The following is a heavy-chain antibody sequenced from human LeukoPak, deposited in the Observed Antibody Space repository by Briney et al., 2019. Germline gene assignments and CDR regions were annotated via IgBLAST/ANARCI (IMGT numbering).Heavy chain of an antibody. CDR2: IYTSGNT. Sequence: SETLSLTCTVSGGSISSYYWGWIRQPAGKGLEWIGRIYTSGNTNYNPSLKSRVTISVDKSKNQFSLKLSSVTAADTAVYYCARAVVPAAIRSIDYYYYYMDVWGKGTTVTVSS. D-gene: IGHD2-2*01. CDR3: ARAVVPAAIRSIDYYYYYMDV. CDR1: GGSISSYY. J-gene: IGHJ6*03. V-gene: IGHV4-4*07.